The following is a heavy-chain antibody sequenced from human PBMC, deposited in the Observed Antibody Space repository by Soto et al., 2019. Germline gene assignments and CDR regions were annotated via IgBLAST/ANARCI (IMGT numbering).Heavy chain of an antibody. D-gene: IGHD5-18*01. CDR3: ARVGSYGYFDY. V-gene: IGHV1-18*01. Sequence: ASVKVSCKASGYIFSTHDVTWVRQAPGQGLEWMGWISGHNGNLKYAQNLEGRVTMITDPSTSTAYMELRSLRSDDTAVYYCARVGSYGYFDYWGQGTLVTVSS. CDR2: ISGHNGNL. CDR1: GYIFSTHD. J-gene: IGHJ4*02.